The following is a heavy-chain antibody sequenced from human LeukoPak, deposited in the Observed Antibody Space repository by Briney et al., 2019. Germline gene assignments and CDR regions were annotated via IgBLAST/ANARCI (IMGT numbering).Heavy chain of an antibody. CDR3: ASKIGGSGWYYFDY. V-gene: IGHV3-53*01. Sequence: QPGGSLRPSCAASGFTVSSNYMSWVRQAPGKGLEWVSVIYSGGSTYYADSVKGRFTISRDNSKNTLYLQMNSLRAEDTAVYYCASKIGGSGWYYFDYWGQGTLVTVSS. J-gene: IGHJ4*02. CDR2: IYSGGST. D-gene: IGHD6-19*01. CDR1: GFTVSSNY.